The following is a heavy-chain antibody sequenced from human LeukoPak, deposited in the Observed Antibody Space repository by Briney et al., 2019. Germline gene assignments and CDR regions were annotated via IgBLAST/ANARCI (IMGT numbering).Heavy chain of an antibody. CDR3: ARGSTSSYYFDY. V-gene: IGHV1-69*02. Sequence: SVKVSCKASGGTFSSYTISCVRQAPGQGLEWMGRIIPILGIANYAQKFQGRVTITADESTSTAYMELSSLRSEDTAVYYCARGSTSSYYFDYWGQGTLVTVSS. D-gene: IGHD2-2*01. J-gene: IGHJ4*02. CDR2: IIPILGIA. CDR1: GGTFSSYT.